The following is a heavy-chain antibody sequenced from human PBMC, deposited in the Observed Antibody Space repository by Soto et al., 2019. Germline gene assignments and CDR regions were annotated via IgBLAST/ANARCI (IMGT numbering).Heavy chain of an antibody. CDR2: ISYDGSNK. J-gene: IGHJ6*02. D-gene: IGHD6-13*01. Sequence: GGSLRLSCAASGFTFSSYGLHWVRQAPGTGLEWVAVISYDGSNKYYADSVKGRFTISRDNSKNTLYLQMNSLRAEDTAVYYCAKDRSSSWYSISSYGMDVWGQGTTVTVSS. CDR3: AKDRSSSWYSISSYGMDV. CDR1: GFTFSSYG. V-gene: IGHV3-30*18.